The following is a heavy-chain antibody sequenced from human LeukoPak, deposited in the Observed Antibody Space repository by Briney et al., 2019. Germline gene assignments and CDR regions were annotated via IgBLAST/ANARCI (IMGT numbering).Heavy chain of an antibody. V-gene: IGHV5-51*01. CDR2: IYPGDSDT. CDR3: ARLDRADCSSKRCSRGSGGFDI. J-gene: IGHJ3*02. D-gene: IGHD2-2*01. Sequence: GESLKISCKASGYSFTNYWFGWVRQMPGKGLEWMGNIYPGDSDTRYSPSFQGQVTTSADKSIGTAYLQWSSLKASDTAMYYCARLDRADCSSKRCSRGSGGFDIWGQGTMVTVSS. CDR1: GYSFTNYW.